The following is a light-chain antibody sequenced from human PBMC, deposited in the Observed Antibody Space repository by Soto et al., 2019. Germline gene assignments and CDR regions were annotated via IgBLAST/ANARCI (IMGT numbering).Light chain of an antibody. CDR3: SSSTSSDTLL. V-gene: IGLV2-14*01. Sequence: QSVLTQPASVSGSPGQSITISCTGTSSDVGGYNYVSWYQQHPGKAPKLMIYEVSNRPSGVSNRFSGSKSGNTASLTISGLQAEDEADYYCSSSTSSDTLLFGGGTKL. CDR1: SSDVGGYNY. CDR2: EVS. J-gene: IGLJ2*01.